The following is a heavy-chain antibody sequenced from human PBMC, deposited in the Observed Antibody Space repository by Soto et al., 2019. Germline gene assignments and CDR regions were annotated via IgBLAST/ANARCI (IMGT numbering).Heavy chain of an antibody. V-gene: IGHV3-33*01. CDR3: ARSDCSGSYQYYYGMDV. J-gene: IGHJ6*02. D-gene: IGHD3-10*02. CDR2: IWYDGSNK. Sequence: QVQLVESGGGVVQPGRSLRLSCAASGFTFSSYGMHWVRQAPGKGLEWVAVIWYDGSNKYYADSVKGRFTISRDNSKNTLYLQMNSLRAEDTAVYYCARSDCSGSYQYYYGMDVWGQGTTVTVSS. CDR1: GFTFSSYG.